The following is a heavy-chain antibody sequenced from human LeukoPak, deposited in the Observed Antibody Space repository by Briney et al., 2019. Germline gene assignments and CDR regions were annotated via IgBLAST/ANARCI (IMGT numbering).Heavy chain of an antibody. CDR3: ARASVTEADHFDY. CDR2: ISVSGDFS. J-gene: IGHJ4*02. Sequence: QAGGSLRLSCAASELSFSSNAMSWVRQAPGKGLEWVSSISVSGDFSFYADSVKGRFTISRDNSKNTLYLQMNSLRAEDTAVYYCARASVTEADHFDYWGQGTLVTVSS. D-gene: IGHD2-21*02. CDR1: ELSFSSNA. V-gene: IGHV3-23*01.